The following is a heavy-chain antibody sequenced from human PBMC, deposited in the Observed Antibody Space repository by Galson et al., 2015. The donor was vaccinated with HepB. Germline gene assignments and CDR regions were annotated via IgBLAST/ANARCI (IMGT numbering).Heavy chain of an antibody. Sequence: SLRLSCAASGYTFSSYGMHWVRQAPGKGLEWVAVISYDGSNKYYADSVKGRFTISRDNSKNTLYLQMNSLRAEDTAVYYCASEWELGYFDLWGRGTLVTVSS. D-gene: IGHD1-26*01. V-gene: IGHV3-30*03. CDR1: GYTFSSYG. CDR2: ISYDGSNK. J-gene: IGHJ2*01. CDR3: ASEWELGYFDL.